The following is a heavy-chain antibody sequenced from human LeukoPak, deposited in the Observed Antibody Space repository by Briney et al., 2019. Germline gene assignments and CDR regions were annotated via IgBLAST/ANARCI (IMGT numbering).Heavy chain of an antibody. CDR3: ARGGYCSSTSCSFDI. Sequence: SGTLSLTCAVSGGSISRSNWWSWVRQPPGKGLEWIGEIYHSGSTNYNPSLKSRVTISVDKSRNQFSLKLSSVTAADTAVYYCARGGYCSSTSCSFDIWGQGTMVTVSS. D-gene: IGHD2-2*01. V-gene: IGHV4-4*02. J-gene: IGHJ3*02. CDR1: GGSISRSNW. CDR2: IYHSGST.